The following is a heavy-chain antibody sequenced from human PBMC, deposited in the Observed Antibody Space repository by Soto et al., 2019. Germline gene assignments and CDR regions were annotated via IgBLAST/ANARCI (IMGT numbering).Heavy chain of an antibody. D-gene: IGHD4-4*01. CDR2: IYYSGST. J-gene: IGHJ4*02. CDR1: GGSVSRYY. CDR3: ARHSNRNYRLYYFYY. Sequence: PSDPLSLTCTVSGGSVSRYYWSWIHQSPGKGLEWIGFIYYSGSTKYKPSLKSRVTIAVDTSKNQFSLKVSSATAADTAVYYCARHSNRNYRLYYFYYWGLGALVTVSS. V-gene: IGHV4-59*08.